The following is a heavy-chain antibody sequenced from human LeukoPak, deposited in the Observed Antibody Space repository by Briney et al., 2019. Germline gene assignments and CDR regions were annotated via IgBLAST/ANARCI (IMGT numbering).Heavy chain of an antibody. J-gene: IGHJ4*02. CDR3: AREATWGQWYFDL. D-gene: IGHD6-19*01. CDR2: IAADGGVK. Sequence: GTSLRLSCAASGFTFHDHGMDWVRQAPGKGLEWGAVIAADGGVKQYADFVKGRFSLSRDNSKNTLFLEMNGLTIEDTAVYYCAREATWGQWYFDLWGQGAPVTVSS. CDR1: GFTFHDHG. V-gene: IGHV3-30*03.